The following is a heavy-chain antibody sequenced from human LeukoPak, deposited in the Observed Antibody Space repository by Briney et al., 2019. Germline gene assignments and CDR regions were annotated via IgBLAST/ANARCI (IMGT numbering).Heavy chain of an antibody. CDR3: AKTPGYSSGWYVDY. D-gene: IGHD6-19*01. CDR2: ISGSGGST. V-gene: IGHV3-23*01. J-gene: IGHJ4*02. CDR1: GFTFSSYA. Sequence: GGSLRLSCAASGFTFSSYAMSWVRQAPGKGLEWVSAISGSGGSTYYADSVKGRFTISRDNSKNTLNLQMNSLRAEDTAVYYCAKTPGYSSGWYVDYWGQGTLVTVSS.